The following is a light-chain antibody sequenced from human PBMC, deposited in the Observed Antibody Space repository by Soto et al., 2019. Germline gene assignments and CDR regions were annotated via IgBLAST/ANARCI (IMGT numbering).Light chain of an antibody. J-gene: IGKJ1*01. Sequence: EIVLTQSPATLSVSLGERATLSRRASQSVSSNLAWYQHKPGQAPRLLIYGAFNRAAGISARFSGSGSETEFTLTISSLQSEDFAIYFCQQYNNWPRTFGQGTKVEIK. CDR2: GAF. CDR3: QQYNNWPRT. V-gene: IGKV3-15*01. CDR1: QSVSSN.